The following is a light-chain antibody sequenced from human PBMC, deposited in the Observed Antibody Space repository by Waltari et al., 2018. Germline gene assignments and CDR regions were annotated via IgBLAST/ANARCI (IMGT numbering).Light chain of an antibody. Sequence: EIVFTQSPATLSLSPGERAPLSCRASQTVRSYLAWYQQKPGQAPRLLIFDASSRAPGIPAKFSGSGSGTDFTLTVSNLEPEDFAVYYCQQRSNWPYTFGQGTRVEIK. J-gene: IGKJ2*01. CDR1: QTVRSY. V-gene: IGKV3-11*01. CDR2: DAS. CDR3: QQRSNWPYT.